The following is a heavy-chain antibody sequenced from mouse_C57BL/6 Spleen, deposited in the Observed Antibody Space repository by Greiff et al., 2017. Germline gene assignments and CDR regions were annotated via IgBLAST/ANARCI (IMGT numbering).Heavy chain of an antibody. CDR2: IDPSDSET. Sequence: VQLQQPGAELVRPGSSVKLSCKASGYTFTSYWMHWVKQRPIQGLEWIGNIDPSDSETHYNQKFKDKATLTVDKSSSTAYMQLSRLTSEDSAVYYCARAESDWYFDVWGTGTTVTVSS. V-gene: IGHV1-52*01. CDR3: ARAESDWYFDV. J-gene: IGHJ1*03. CDR1: GYTFTSYW.